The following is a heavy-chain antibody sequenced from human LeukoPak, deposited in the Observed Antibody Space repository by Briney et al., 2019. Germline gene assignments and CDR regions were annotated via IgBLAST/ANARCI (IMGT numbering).Heavy chain of an antibody. Sequence: PGGSLRLSCAASGFTFSSYAMCWVRQAPGKGLEWVAVIWYDGSNKHYADSVKGRFTISRDNAKNSLYLQMNSLRPEDTAVYYCARDPTVTNFHDAFDIWGQGTMVTVSS. CDR3: ARDPTVTNFHDAFDI. CDR2: IWYDGSNK. D-gene: IGHD4-17*01. CDR1: GFTFSSYA. V-gene: IGHV3-33*08. J-gene: IGHJ3*02.